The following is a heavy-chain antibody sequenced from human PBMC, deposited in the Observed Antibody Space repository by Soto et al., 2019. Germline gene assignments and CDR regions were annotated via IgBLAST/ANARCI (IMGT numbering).Heavy chain of an antibody. V-gene: IGHV3-30*18. Sequence: GSLLLSCSASGFTFSSYGMHWVRQAPGKGLEWVADISYDGSNKNYADSVKGRFTISRDNSKNTLYLQMHSLRAEDTAVYYCAKATGNNWYFDLWGRGTMVT. CDR3: AKATGNNWYFDL. CDR1: GFTFSSYG. J-gene: IGHJ2*01. D-gene: IGHD2-8*02. CDR2: ISYDGSNK.